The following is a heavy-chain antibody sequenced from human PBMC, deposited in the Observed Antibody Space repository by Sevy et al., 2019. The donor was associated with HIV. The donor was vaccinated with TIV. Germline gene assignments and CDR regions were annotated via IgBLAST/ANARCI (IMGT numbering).Heavy chain of an antibody. J-gene: IGHJ4*02. CDR3: ARAALTSGCLYYFDY. CDR2: ISYDGSTT. CDR1: GFTFSNYP. D-gene: IGHD3-22*01. Sequence: GGSLRLSCAASGFTFSNYPMHWVRQAPGKGLEWVAVISYDGSTTYYADSLKGRFTISRDTSKSTLYLQVNSLRAEDAAVYYCARAALTSGCLYYFDYWGQGTLVTVSS. V-gene: IGHV3-30*04.